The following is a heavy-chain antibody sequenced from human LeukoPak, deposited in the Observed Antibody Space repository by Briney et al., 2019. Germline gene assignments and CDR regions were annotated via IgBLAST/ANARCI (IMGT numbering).Heavy chain of an antibody. CDR3: ATHFWSGYYPPL. Sequence: GGSLRLSCAASGFTVSSNYMSWVRQAPGKGLEWVSVIYSGGSTYYAVSVKGRFTISRDNSKNTLYLQMNSLRAEDTAVYYCATHFWSGYYPPLWGQGTLVTVSS. V-gene: IGHV3-53*01. CDR1: GFTVSSNY. D-gene: IGHD3-3*02. J-gene: IGHJ4*02. CDR2: IYSGGST.